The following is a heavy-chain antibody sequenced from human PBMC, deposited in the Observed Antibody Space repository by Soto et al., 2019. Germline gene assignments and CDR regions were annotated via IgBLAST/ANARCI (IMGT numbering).Heavy chain of an antibody. CDR2: IYYSGST. V-gene: IGHV4-31*01. CDR3: AREALILTGQSYFDY. CDR1: GGSIISGGYY. Sequence: QVQLQESGPGLVKPSQTLSLTCTVSGGSIISGGYYWSWIRQHPGKGLEWIGYIYYSGSTYYNQSLKSIVTISVDTSKNQFVLKLSSVTAADTAVYYCAREALILTGQSYFDYWGQGTMVTVSS. D-gene: IGHD2-21*01. J-gene: IGHJ4*02.